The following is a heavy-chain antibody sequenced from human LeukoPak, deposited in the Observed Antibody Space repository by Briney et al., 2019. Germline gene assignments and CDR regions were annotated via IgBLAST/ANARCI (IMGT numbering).Heavy chain of an antibody. CDR1: GFTFSNAW. CDR3: ARSSSIDGLDAFDI. Sequence: PGGSLRLSCAASGFTFSNAWMSWVRQAPGKGLEWVANIKQDGSEKYYVDSVKGRFTISRDNAKNSLYLQMNSLRAEDTAVYYCARSSSIDGLDAFDIWGQGTMVTVSS. CDR2: IKQDGSEK. D-gene: IGHD6-13*01. J-gene: IGHJ3*02. V-gene: IGHV3-7*01.